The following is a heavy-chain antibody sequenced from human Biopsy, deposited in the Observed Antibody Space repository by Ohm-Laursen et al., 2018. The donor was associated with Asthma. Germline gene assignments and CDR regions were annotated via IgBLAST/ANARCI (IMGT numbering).Heavy chain of an antibody. CDR2: LIPSLGTP. CDR3: ARGYSGSDRIVYYYSGLEV. D-gene: IGHD5-12*01. J-gene: IGHJ6*02. Sequence: SSVKVSCKASGDSFSNYAISWVRQAPGQGLEWMGGLIPSLGTPDHAQMFEGRVTITADESTSTAYMELSSLSSEDTAVYYCARGYSGSDRIVYYYSGLEVWGQGTTVTVSS. CDR1: GDSFSNYA. V-gene: IGHV1-69*01.